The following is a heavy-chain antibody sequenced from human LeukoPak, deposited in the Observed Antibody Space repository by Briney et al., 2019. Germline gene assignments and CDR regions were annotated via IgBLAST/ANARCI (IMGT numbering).Heavy chain of an antibody. J-gene: IGHJ4*02. D-gene: IGHD6-19*01. V-gene: IGHV4-31*03. CDR1: GGSISSGGYY. CDR2: IYYSGST. Sequence: PSQTLSLTCTVSGGSISSGGYYWSWIRQHPGKGLEWIGYIYYSGSTYYNPSLKSRVTISVDTSKNQFSLKLSSVTAADTAVYYCARGARIAVAGTGEFDYWGQGTLVTVSS. CDR3: ARGARIAVAGTGEFDY.